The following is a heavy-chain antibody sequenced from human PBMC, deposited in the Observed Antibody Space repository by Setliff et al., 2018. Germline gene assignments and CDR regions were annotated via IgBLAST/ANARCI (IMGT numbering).Heavy chain of an antibody. V-gene: IGHV1-46*01. J-gene: IGHJ3*02. CDR3: ARDVFPYHYEGAFDI. CDR1: GYTFTSHY. CDR2: INPSSGRT. D-gene: IGHD3-22*01. Sequence: ASVKVSCKASGYTFTSHYMHWVRQAPGLGLEWMGTINPSSGRTSYAQKFQGRVTMTWDTSTSTVYMDMSSLRSEDTAVYYCARDVFPYHYEGAFDIWGQGTVVTVSS.